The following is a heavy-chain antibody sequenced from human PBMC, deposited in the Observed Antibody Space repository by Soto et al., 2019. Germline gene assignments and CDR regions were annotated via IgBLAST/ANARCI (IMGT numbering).Heavy chain of an antibody. V-gene: IGHV4-34*01. J-gene: IGHJ4*02. Sequence: QVQLQQWGAGLLKPSETLSLTCGVDGESFSAYYWNWIRQPPGKGLEWIGEINHSGNTNYNPSLTSPATISVDTSKIHFSLRLNSVTAADTALYFCARACGDYCLTPRAFDYWGPGALVTVSS. CDR2: INHSGNT. CDR3: ARACGDYCLTPRAFDY. CDR1: GESFSAYY. D-gene: IGHD4-17*01.